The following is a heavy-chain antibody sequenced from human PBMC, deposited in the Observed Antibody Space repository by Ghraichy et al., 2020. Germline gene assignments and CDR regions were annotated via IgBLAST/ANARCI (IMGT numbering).Heavy chain of an antibody. CDR1: GFTVSSNY. CDR2: IYSGGST. D-gene: IGHD1-26*01. V-gene: IGHV3-53*01. CDR3: ARSFASGGSYEEDLWYYFDY. Sequence: GGSLRLSCAASGFTVSSNYMSWVRQAPGKGLEWVSVIYSGGSTYYADSVKGRFTISRDNSKNTLYLQMNSLRAEDTAVYYCARSFASGGSYEEDLWYYFDYWGQGTLVTVSS. J-gene: IGHJ4*02.